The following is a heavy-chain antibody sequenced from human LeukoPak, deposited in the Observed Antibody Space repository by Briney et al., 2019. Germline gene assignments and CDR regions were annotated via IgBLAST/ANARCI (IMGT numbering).Heavy chain of an antibody. D-gene: IGHD3-10*01. CDR1: GGSISSGGDY. J-gene: IGHJ4*02. Sequence: SETLSLTCTVSGGSISSGGDYWSWIRQHPGKGLEWIGYIFHTGTTYYNPSLKSRVTISLDTSENQFSLKLSSVTAADTAVYYCAEYMVPPAGGNYFDHWGQGTLVTVSS. V-gene: IGHV4-31*03. CDR3: AEYMVPPAGGNYFDH. CDR2: IFHTGTT.